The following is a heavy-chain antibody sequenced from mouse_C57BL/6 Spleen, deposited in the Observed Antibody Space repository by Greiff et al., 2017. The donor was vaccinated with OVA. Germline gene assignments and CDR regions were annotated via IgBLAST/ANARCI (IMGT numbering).Heavy chain of an antibody. V-gene: IGHV7-1*01. CDR3: ARDGYYPYYYAMDY. CDR2: SRNNANDYTT. D-gene: IGHD2-3*01. CDR1: GFTFSDFY. Sequence: EVNVVESGGGLVQPGRSLRLSCATSGFTFSDFYMEWVRQAPGKGLEWIAASRNNANDYTTAYSASVKGRFIVSRDTAQSILYLQMNALRAEDTSIYYCARDGYYPYYYAMDYWGQGTSVTVSS. J-gene: IGHJ4*01.